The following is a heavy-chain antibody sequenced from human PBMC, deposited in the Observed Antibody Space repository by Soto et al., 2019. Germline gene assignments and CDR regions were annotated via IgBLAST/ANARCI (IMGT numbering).Heavy chain of an antibody. D-gene: IGHD2-15*01. V-gene: IGHV3-30-3*01. Sequence: QVQLVESGGGVVQPGRSLRLSCAASGFTFSSYAMHWVRQAPGKGLEWVAVISYDGSNKYYADSVKGRFTISRDNSKXXXXXXXXXXXXXXXXVXYCARDRSCSGGSCYSVGVFDYWGQGTLVTVSS. CDR3: ARDRSCSGGSCYSVGVFDY. CDR1: GFTFSSYA. J-gene: IGHJ4*02. CDR2: ISYDGSNK.